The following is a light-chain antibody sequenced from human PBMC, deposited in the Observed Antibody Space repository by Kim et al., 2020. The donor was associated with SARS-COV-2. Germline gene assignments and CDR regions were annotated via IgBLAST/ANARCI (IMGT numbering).Light chain of an antibody. CDR1: QGIRSA. CDR2: EAS. J-gene: IGKJ4*01. V-gene: IGKV1D-13*01. Sequence: AIQLTQSPSSLSASVGDRVTLTCRASQGIRSALAWYQQKPGKAPSLLIYEASSLQSGVSSRFSGSGSGTDYTLTISSLQPADFATYYCKQFYNYPLTFGGGTKVDIK. CDR3: KQFYNYPLT.